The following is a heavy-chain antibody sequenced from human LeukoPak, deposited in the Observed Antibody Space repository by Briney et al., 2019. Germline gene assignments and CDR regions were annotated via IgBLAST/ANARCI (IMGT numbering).Heavy chain of an antibody. CDR2: IFYTGST. CDR3: SPTYNSAFPEIDH. CDR1: GGSVSSGNYY. D-gene: IGHD6-19*01. J-gene: IGHJ4*01. Sequence: SETLSLTCSVSGGSVSSGNYYWSWIRQPPGRGLEWIAYIFYTGSTNYNPSLKSRVTMSVDTSKNQFSLKLSSVTAADTAFYFRSPTYNSAFPEIDHLGQGTLVP. V-gene: IGHV4-61*01.